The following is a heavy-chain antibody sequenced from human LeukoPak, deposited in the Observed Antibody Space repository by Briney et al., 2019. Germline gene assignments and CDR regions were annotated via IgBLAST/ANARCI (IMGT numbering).Heavy chain of an antibody. Sequence: SETLSLTCAVYGGSFSGYYWSRIRQPPGKGLEWIGEINHSGSTNYNPSLKSRVTISVDTSKNQFSLKLSSVTAADTAVYYCARLGGIVATIDEDFDYWGQGTLVTVSS. J-gene: IGHJ4*02. CDR3: ARLGGIVATIDEDFDY. CDR1: GGSFSGYY. D-gene: IGHD5-12*01. V-gene: IGHV4-34*01. CDR2: INHSGST.